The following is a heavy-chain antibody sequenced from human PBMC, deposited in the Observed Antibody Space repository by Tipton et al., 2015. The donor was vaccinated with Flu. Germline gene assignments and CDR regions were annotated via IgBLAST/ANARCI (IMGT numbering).Heavy chain of an antibody. V-gene: IGHV4-38-2*02. J-gene: IGHJ3*02. D-gene: IGHD6-19*01. CDR3: GRQDSGPWGRARGAQLDI. Sequence: GLVKPSETLSLTCTVSGYSITSGYFWGWIRQPPGKGLEWIGSINYSGSTYYRPSLKSRVSLSVDTSKNQFSLKLRSVVAADSAVYYCGRQDSGPWGRARGAQLDIWGQGTMVTVSS. CDR2: INYSGST. CDR1: GYSITSGYF.